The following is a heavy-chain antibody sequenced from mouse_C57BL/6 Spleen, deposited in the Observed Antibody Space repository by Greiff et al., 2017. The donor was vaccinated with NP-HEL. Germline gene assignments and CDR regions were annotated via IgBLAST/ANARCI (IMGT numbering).Heavy chain of an antibody. J-gene: IGHJ4*01. V-gene: IGHV1-53*01. Sequence: QVQLQQSGTELVKPGASVKLSCKASGYTFTSYWMHWVKQRPGQGLEWIGNINPSNGGTNYNEKFKSKATLTVDKSSSTAYMQLSSLTSEDSAVYYCARFITTVVATDYYAMDYWGQGTSVTVSS. D-gene: IGHD1-1*01. CDR3: ARFITTVVATDYYAMDY. CDR2: INPSNGGT. CDR1: GYTFTSYW.